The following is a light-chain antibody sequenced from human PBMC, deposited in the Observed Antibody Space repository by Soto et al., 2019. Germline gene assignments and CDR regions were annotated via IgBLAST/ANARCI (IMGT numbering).Light chain of an antibody. Sequence: EIVLTQSPATLSLSPGERGTLSCRASQSVSTCLAWYQQKPGQAPRLLIYDASNRATGIPARFSGSGAGTDFSLTISYVEPEDFASYYCQQHSDWVTFGGGTKVEL. CDR2: DAS. V-gene: IGKV3-11*01. CDR1: QSVSTC. J-gene: IGKJ4*01. CDR3: QQHSDWVT.